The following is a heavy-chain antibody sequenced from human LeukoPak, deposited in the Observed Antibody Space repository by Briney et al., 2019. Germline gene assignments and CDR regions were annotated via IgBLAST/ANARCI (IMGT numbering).Heavy chain of an antibody. CDR1: GFTFSSYS. D-gene: IGHD6-19*01. CDR3: ARIPTGDQRAVTGGY. Sequence: GGSLRLSCAASGFTFSSYSMNWVRQAPGKGLEWVSYISSSGSTIYYADSVKGRFTISRDNAKNSLYLQMNSLRAEDTAVYYCARIPTGDQRAVTGGYWGQGTLVTVSS. CDR2: ISSSGSTI. J-gene: IGHJ4*02. V-gene: IGHV3-48*04.